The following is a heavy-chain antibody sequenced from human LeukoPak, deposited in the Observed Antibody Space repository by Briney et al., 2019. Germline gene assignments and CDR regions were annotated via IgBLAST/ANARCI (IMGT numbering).Heavy chain of an antibody. V-gene: IGHV4-34*01. J-gene: IGHJ4*02. CDR1: GFTFSNAW. CDR2: INHSGST. CDR3: ARRKYNIVVVTATNFDY. Sequence: GSLRLSCAASGFTFSNAWMSWVRQAPGKGLEWIGEINHSGSTNYNPSLKSRVTISVDTSKNQFSLKLSSVTAADTAVYYCARRKYNIVVVTATNFDYWGQGTLVTVSS. D-gene: IGHD2-21*02.